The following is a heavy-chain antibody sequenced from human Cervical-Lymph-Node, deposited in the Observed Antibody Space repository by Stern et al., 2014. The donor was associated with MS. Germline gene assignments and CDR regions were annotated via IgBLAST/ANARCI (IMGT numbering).Heavy chain of an antibody. J-gene: IGHJ4*02. CDR3: ARGGGLVGYFDY. D-gene: IGHD1-26*01. CDR2: ITPVFGTT. CDR1: GDTFSRYA. V-gene: IGHV1-69*06. Sequence: VQLVEYGAEVKKPGSSVKGSCKASGDTFSRYAINWVRQVPGQGLEWMGGITPVFGTTNYAQKFQGRVTITADKSTNTAYMELMTLRSEDTAVYYCARGGGLVGYFDYWGQGTLVSVSS.